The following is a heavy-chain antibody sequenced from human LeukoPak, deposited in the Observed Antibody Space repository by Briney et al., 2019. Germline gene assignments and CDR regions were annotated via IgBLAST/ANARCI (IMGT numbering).Heavy chain of an antibody. D-gene: IGHD1-26*01. Sequence: SETLSLTCSVSGGSLNSGNYYWGWIRHPPGKGLEWIGSIYYSGSTYYHLSLEGRVTISVDTSKNQFSLKLSSVTAADTAVYYCARKFLFSASDYWGEGTPVTVSS. CDR2: IYYSGST. CDR1: GGSLNSGNYY. J-gene: IGHJ4*01. CDR3: ARKFLFSASDY. V-gene: IGHV4-39*07.